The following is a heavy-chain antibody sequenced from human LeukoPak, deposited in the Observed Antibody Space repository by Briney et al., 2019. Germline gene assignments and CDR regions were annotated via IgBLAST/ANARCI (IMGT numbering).Heavy chain of an antibody. V-gene: IGHV1-18*01. CDR1: GYTFTNYG. J-gene: IGHJ6*02. CDR3: ARRHCSGGSCYSDGYYGMDV. Sequence: ASVKVSCKASGYTFTNYGFSWVRQAPGQGLEWMGWINAYNGNTNYAQKLQGRVTMTTDTSTNTAYMELRSLRSDDTAVYYCARRHCSGGSCYSDGYYGMDVWGQGTTVTVSS. CDR2: INAYNGNT. D-gene: IGHD2-15*01.